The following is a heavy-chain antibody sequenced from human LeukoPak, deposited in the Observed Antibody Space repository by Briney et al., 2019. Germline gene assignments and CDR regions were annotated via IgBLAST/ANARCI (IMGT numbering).Heavy chain of an antibody. CDR2: INPNSGGT. V-gene: IGHV1-2*02. CDR3: ARADRLHGGPYLIGP. CDR1: GYSFTGYY. J-gene: IGHJ5*02. D-gene: IGHD2-21*01. Sequence: ASVKVSCKTSGYSFTGYYMHWVRQAPGQGLEWMGWINPNSGGTSSAQKFQGRVTMTRDTSITTVYMEMSWLTSDDTAIYYCARADRLHGGPYLIGPWGQGTLVTVSS.